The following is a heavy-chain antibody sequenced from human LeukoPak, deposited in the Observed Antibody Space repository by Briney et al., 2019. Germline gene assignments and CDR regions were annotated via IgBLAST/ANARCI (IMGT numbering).Heavy chain of an antibody. V-gene: IGHV4-59*01. Sequence: SETLSLTCTVSGGSISSYYWSWIRQPPGKGLERIGYIYYSGSTNYNPSLKSRVTISVDTSKNQFSLKLSSVTAADTAVYYCAATITIFGVVTGTLVFDYWGQGTLVTVSS. J-gene: IGHJ4*02. CDR1: GGSISSYY. CDR2: IYYSGST. CDR3: AATITIFGVVTGTLVFDY. D-gene: IGHD3-3*01.